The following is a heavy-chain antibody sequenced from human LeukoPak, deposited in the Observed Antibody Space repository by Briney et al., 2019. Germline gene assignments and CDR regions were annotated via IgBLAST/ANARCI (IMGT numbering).Heavy chain of an antibody. J-gene: IGHJ6*02. Sequence: GGSLRLSCAASGFTFSSYAMHWVRQAPGKGLEWVAVISYDGSNKYYADSVKGRFTISRDNSKNTLYLQMNSLRAEDTAVYYCARVRAVVPAVPDYYYYYGMDVWGQGTTVTVSS. CDR2: ISYDGSNK. D-gene: IGHD2-2*01. CDR1: GFTFSSYA. CDR3: ARVRAVVPAVPDYYYYYGMDV. V-gene: IGHV3-30*04.